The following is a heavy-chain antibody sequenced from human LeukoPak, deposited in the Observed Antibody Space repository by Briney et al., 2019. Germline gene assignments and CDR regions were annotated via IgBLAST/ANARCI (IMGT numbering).Heavy chain of an antibody. CDR1: GFISSRYA. V-gene: IGHV3-23*01. CDR2: ISGSGGST. CDR3: ARGGGLDV. D-gene: IGHD3-16*01. J-gene: IGHJ6*02. Sequence: GGSLRLSCVASGFISSRYAMSWVRQAAGKGLEWVSAISGSGGSTYYADSVKGRFTIYRDNAKNSLYLQMSNLRAADTAVYFCARGGGLDVWGQGATVTVSS.